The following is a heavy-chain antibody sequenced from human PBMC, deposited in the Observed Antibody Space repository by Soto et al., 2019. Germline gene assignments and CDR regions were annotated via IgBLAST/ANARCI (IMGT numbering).Heavy chain of an antibody. V-gene: IGHV4-30-2*01. CDR2: IYHSGST. D-gene: IGHD4-17*01. Sequence: SETLCLGSAYSDGSISSGGYSRSWIRQPPGKGLEWIGYIYHSGSTYYNPSLKSRVTISVDRSKNQFSLKLSSVTAADTAVYYCARGGYGEPFDYWGQGTMVTVSS. CDR3: ARGGYGEPFDY. CDR1: DGSISSGGYS. J-gene: IGHJ4*02.